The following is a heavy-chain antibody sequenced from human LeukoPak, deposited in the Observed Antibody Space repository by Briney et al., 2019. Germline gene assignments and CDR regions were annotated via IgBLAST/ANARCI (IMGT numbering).Heavy chain of an antibody. CDR3: ASRLRVDYGMDV. CDR2: IYYSGST. J-gene: IGHJ6*02. CDR1: GGSISSYY. Sequence: KASETLSLTCTVSGGSISSYYWSWIRQPPGKGLEWIGYIYYSGSTNYNPSLKSRVTMSVDTSKNQFSLKLSSVTAADTAVYYCASRLRVDYGMDVWGQGTTVTVSS. V-gene: IGHV4-59*08.